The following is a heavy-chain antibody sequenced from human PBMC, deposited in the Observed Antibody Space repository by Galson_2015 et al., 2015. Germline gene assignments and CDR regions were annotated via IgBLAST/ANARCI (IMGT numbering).Heavy chain of an antibody. V-gene: IGHV3-74*01. Sequence: SLRLSCAASGFTFSSYWMHWVRQAPGKGLVWVSRINSDGSSTSYADSVKGRFTISRDNAKNTLYLQMNSLRAEDTAVYYCASIAVAGTLGDYWGQGTLVTVSS. CDR2: INSDGSST. CDR1: GFTFSSYW. CDR3: ASIAVAGTLGDY. D-gene: IGHD6-19*01. J-gene: IGHJ4*02.